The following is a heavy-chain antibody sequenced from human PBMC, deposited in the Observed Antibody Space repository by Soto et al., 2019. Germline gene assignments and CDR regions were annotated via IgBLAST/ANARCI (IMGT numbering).Heavy chain of an antibody. J-gene: IGHJ6*02. D-gene: IGHD6-13*01. CDR3: ARGGNSISWGYYYYYGMDV. CDR2: IWYDGSNK. CDR1: GFTFSSYG. V-gene: IGHV3-33*01. Sequence: QVQLVESGGGVVQPGRSLRLSCAASGFTFSSYGMHWVRQARGKGLEWVAVIWYDGSNKYYADSVKGRFTISRDNSKNTLYLQMNSLRAEDTAVYYCARGGNSISWGYYYYYGMDVWGQGTTVTVSS.